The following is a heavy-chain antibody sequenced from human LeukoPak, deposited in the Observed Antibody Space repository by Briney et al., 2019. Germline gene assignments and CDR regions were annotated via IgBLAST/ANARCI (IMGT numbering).Heavy chain of an antibody. CDR1: GYTFNTYW. CDR3: ARLLRNIAAAVYYFDY. D-gene: IGHD6-13*01. V-gene: IGHV5-51*01. J-gene: IGHJ4*02. CDR2: IYPGDSDT. Sequence: GESLKISCKGSGYTFNTYWIAWVRQMAGKGLEWMGIIYPGDSDTRYSPSFQGQVTISADKSISTAYLQWSSLKASDTAMYYCARLLRNIAAAVYYFDYWGQGTLVTVSS.